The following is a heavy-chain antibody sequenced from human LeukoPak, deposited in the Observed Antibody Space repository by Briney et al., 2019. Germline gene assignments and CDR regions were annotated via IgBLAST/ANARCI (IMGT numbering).Heavy chain of an antibody. V-gene: IGHV1-2*06. CDR1: GYTFTGYY. CDR3: ARASAEVVVTAPFDY. Sequence: ASVKVSCKASGYTFTGYYMHWVRQAPGQGLEWMGRINPNSGGTNYAQKFQGRVTITADESTSTAYMELSSLRSEDTAVYYCARASAEVVVTAPFDYWGQGTLVTVSS. D-gene: IGHD2-21*02. J-gene: IGHJ4*02. CDR2: INPNSGGT.